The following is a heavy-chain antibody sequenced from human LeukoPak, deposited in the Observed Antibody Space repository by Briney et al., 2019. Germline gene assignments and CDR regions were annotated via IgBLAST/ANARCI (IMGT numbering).Heavy chain of an antibody. CDR3: ARLYYYDNDSYYDFDY. CDR1: GYNFATYA. Sequence: GASVKVSCKASGYNFATYAIHWVRQAPGQRLEWMGWINAGSGNTKYSQKFQGRVTITRDTSASTANMELSSLRSEDTAVYYCARLYYYDNDSYYDFDYWGQGTLVTVSS. D-gene: IGHD3-22*01. CDR2: INAGSGNT. V-gene: IGHV1-3*01. J-gene: IGHJ4*02.